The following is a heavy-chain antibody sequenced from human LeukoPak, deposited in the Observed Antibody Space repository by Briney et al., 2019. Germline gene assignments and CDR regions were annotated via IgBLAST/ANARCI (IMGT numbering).Heavy chain of an antibody. D-gene: IGHD4-17*01. CDR3: ARGTTVFDS. CDR1: GFTFSTYS. J-gene: IGHJ4*02. Sequence: GGSLRLSCAVSGFTFSTYSMSWVRQAPGRGLEWVANIKEDGSEKYYVDSVKGRFTISRDNAENSLYLQMNSLKGEDTAVYYCARGTTVFDSWGQGTLVTVSS. CDR2: IKEDGSEK. V-gene: IGHV3-7*01.